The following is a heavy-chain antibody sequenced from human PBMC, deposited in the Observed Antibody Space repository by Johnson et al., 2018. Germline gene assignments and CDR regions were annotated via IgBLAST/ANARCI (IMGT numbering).Heavy chain of an antibody. CDR2: VFTSGTT. D-gene: IGHD4-11*01. CDR3: ASIDYSNYEDFQH. J-gene: IGHJ1*01. CDR1: GGSISSYY. V-gene: IGHV4-4*07. Sequence: QVQLQESGPGLVKPSETLSLTCTVSGGSISSYYWDWIRQPAGKGLEWIGRVFTSGTTNYNPSLKSLVTMSVDPSKSQFSRELSSVTAADSAVYYCASIDYSNYEDFQHWGQGTLVTVSS.